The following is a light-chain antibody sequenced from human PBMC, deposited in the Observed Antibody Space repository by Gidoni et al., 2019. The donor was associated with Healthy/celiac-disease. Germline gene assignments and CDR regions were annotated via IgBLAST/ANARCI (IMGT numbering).Light chain of an antibody. V-gene: IGKV3-20*01. J-gene: IGKJ1*01. Sequence: ETVLTQSPGTLSLSPGERATLSCRASQSVSSSYLAWYRQKPGQAPRLPIYGASSRATGIPDRFSGSGSGTDFTLTISRLEPEDFAVYYCQQYGSSAWTFGQGTKVEIK. CDR3: QQYGSSAWT. CDR2: GAS. CDR1: QSVSSSY.